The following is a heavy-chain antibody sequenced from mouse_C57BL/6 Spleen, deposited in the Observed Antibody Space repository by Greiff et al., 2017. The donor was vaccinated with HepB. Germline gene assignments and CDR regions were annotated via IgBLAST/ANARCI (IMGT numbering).Heavy chain of an antibody. V-gene: IGHV5-16*01. CDR1: GFTFSDYY. J-gene: IGHJ2*01. CDR3: AREGDAVVAFDY. CDR2: INYDGSST. D-gene: IGHD1-1*01. Sequence: VQLKESEGGLVQPGSSMKLSCTASGFTFSDYYMAWVRQVPEKGLEWVANINYDGSSTYYLDSLKSRFIISRDNAKNILYLQMSSLKSEDTATYYCAREGDAVVAFDYWGQGTTLTVSS.